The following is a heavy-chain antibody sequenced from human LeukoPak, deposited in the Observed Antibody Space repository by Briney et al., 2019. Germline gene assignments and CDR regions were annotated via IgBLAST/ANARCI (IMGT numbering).Heavy chain of an antibody. CDR3: AREPYSSGWSSWFDP. J-gene: IGHJ5*02. V-gene: IGHV3-7*01. CDR2: IKQDGSDK. CDR1: GFTFSSYN. Sequence: RGSLRLSCAASGFTFSSYNMNWVRQAPGKGLEWVANIKQDGSDKRYVDSVKGRFTISRDNAKNSLYLQMNSLRAEDTAVYYCAREPYSSGWSSWFDPWGQGTLVTVSS. D-gene: IGHD6-19*01.